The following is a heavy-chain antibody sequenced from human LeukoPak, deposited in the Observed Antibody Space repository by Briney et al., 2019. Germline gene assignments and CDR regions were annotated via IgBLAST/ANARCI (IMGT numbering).Heavy chain of an antibody. V-gene: IGHV1-46*01. CDR2: INPSGGST. Sequence: ASVKVSCKASGYTFTSYYMHWVRQAPGQGLEWMGLINPSGGSTSYAQKFQGRVTMTRDMSTSTVYMELSSLRSEDTAVYYCARDGYYYDSSGYVSYYDYWGQGTLVTVSS. CDR1: GYTFTSYY. CDR3: ARDGYYYDSSGYVSYYDY. D-gene: IGHD3-22*01. J-gene: IGHJ4*02.